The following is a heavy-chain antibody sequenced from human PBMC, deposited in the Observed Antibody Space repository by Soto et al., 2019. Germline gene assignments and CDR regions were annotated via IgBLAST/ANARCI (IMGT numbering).Heavy chain of an antibody. CDR3: AKPWYGDLPKAFDI. V-gene: IGHV3-30*18. Sequence: QVQLVESGGGVVQPGRSLRLSCAASGFTFSSYGMHWVRQAPGKGLEWVAVISYDGSNKYYADSVKGRFTISRDNSKNTLYLQMNSLRAEDTAVYYCAKPWYGDLPKAFDIWGQGTMVTVSS. CDR2: ISYDGSNK. CDR1: GFTFSSYG. J-gene: IGHJ3*02. D-gene: IGHD3-10*01.